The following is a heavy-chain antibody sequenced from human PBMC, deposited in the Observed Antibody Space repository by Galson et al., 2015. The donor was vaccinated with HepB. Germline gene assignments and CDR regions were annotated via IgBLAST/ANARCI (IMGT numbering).Heavy chain of an antibody. Sequence: QSGAEVKKPGESLKISCKGSGYSFTSYWIGWVRQMPGKGLEWMGIIYPGDSDTRYSPSFQGQVTISADKSISTAYLQWSSLKASDTAMYYCARAFPYYYDSSGYYFDYWGQGTLVTVSS. D-gene: IGHD3-22*01. CDR1: GYSFTSYW. V-gene: IGHV5-51*01. J-gene: IGHJ4*02. CDR2: IYPGDSDT. CDR3: ARAFPYYYDSSGYYFDY.